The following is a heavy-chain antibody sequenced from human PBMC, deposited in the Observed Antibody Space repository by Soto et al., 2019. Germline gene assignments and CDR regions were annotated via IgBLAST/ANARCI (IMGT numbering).Heavy chain of an antibody. V-gene: IGHV3-23*01. CDR1: EFTFSSYA. CDR3: AKDAFDI. Sequence: EVHLLESGGGLVQPGGSLRLSCAASEFTFSSYAMSWVRQAPGKGLEWVSSITGSGVSTYYADSVKGRFIISRDNSKNTLYLQMNSLRADDTAVYYCAKDAFDIWGQGTLVTVSS. J-gene: IGHJ3*02. CDR2: ITGSGVST.